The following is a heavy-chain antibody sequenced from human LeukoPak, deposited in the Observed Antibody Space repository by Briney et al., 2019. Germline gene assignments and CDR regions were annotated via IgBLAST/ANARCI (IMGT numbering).Heavy chain of an antibody. CDR2: IYTSGST. J-gene: IGHJ6*03. CDR1: GGSISSYY. V-gene: IGHV4-4*07. Sequence: SETLSLTCTVSGGSISSYYWSWIWQPPGKGLEWIGRIYTSGSTNYNPSLKSRVTMSVDTSKNQFSLKLSSVTAADTAVYYCARDPPYSSSDYYYYMDVWGKGTTVTVSS. CDR3: ARDPPYSSSDYYYYMDV. D-gene: IGHD6-6*01.